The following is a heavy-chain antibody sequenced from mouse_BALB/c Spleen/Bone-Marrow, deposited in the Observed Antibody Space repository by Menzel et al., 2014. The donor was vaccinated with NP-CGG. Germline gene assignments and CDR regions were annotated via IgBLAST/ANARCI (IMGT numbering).Heavy chain of an antibody. CDR1: GLSLTSYG. D-gene: IGHD2-1*01. V-gene: IGHV2-6-1*01. CDR2: IWSDGST. J-gene: IGHJ4*01. CDR3: AGNGNFYAMDY. Sequence: VQGVESGPGLVAPSQSLSITCTISGLSLTSYGVHWVRQPPGKGLEWLVVIWSDGSTNYNSALKSRLSISKDNSKSQVFLKMNSLQTDDTAMYYCAGNGNFYAMDYWGQGTSVTVSS.